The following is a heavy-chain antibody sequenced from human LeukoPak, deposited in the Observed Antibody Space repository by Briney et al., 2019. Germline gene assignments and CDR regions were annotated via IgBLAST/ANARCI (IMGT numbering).Heavy chain of an antibody. CDR2: INPNGGGT. Sequence: GASVKVSCKTSGYTFTGYYMHWVRQAPGQGLEWMGWINPNGGGTNYAQKFQGRVTMTRDTSISTAYMELTRLRSDDTAGYYCARYSSGWYFDLWGRGTLVTVSS. J-gene: IGHJ2*01. CDR3: ARYSSGWYFDL. V-gene: IGHV1-2*02. D-gene: IGHD6-19*01. CDR1: GYTFTGYY.